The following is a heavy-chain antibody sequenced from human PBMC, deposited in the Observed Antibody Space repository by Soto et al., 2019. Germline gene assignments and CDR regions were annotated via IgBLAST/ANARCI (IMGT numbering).Heavy chain of an antibody. J-gene: IGHJ1*01. Sequence: SVKVSCKASGGTFSSYAISWVRQAPGQGLEWMGGIIPIFGTANYAQKFQGRVTITRDTSASTAYMELSSLRSEDTAVYYCAIAVAGTSEYFQHWGQGTLVTVSS. CDR2: IIPIFGTA. CDR1: GGTFSSYA. CDR3: AIAVAGTSEYFQH. V-gene: IGHV1-69*05. D-gene: IGHD6-19*01.